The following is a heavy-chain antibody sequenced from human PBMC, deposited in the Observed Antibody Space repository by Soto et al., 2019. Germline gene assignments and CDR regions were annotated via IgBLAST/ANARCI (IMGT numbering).Heavy chain of an antibody. Sequence: QVQLVQSGAEVKKPESSLKVSCKAFGETLNSNPIGWVRQAPGQGLEWVGGIVPLSDRTNYAQELQGRVTVTADGSTSTVYMELSNLKSDDTAVYYCARKSGRDCHSGGGCFSLDVWGQGSLITVSS. CDR1: GETLNSNP. V-gene: IGHV1-69*01. CDR3: ARKSGRDCHSGGGCFSLDV. D-gene: IGHD2-15*01. CDR2: IVPLSDRT. J-gene: IGHJ4*02.